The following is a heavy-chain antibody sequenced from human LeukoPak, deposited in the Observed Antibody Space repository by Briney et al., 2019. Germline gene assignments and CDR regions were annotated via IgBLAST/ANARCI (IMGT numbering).Heavy chain of an antibody. J-gene: IGHJ3*02. CDR2: IYYSGST. CDR3: ARDPKYYYDSSGYYYQDAFDI. CDR1: GGSFSGYY. V-gene: IGHV4-59*01. Sequence: PSETLSLTCAVYGGSFSGYYWSWIRQPPGKGLEWIGYIYYSGSTNYNPSLKSRVTISVDTSKNQFSLKLSSVTAADTAVYYCARDPKYYYDSSGYYYQDAFDIWGQGTMVTVSS. D-gene: IGHD3-22*01.